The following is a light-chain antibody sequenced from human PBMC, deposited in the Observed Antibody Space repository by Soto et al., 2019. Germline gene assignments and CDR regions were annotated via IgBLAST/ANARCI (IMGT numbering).Light chain of an antibody. V-gene: IGLV1-44*01. CDR2: TND. J-gene: IGLJ1*01. Sequence: QSVLTQPPSASGTPGQRVIISCSGGSSNIGRNTVNWYQHLPGTAPRLLIYTNDQRPSGVPDRFSCSKSGTSASLAISGLQSEDEADYYCAAWDDTSSFVFGTGTKLTVL. CDR3: AAWDDTSSFV. CDR1: SSNIGRNT.